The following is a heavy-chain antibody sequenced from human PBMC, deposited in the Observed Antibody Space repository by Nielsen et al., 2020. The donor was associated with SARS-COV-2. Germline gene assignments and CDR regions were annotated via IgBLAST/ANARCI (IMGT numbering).Heavy chain of an antibody. CDR3: AILNSYSTYYDY. CDR2: IDPSDSYT. J-gene: IGHJ4*02. D-gene: IGHD6-13*01. V-gene: IGHV5-10-1*01. CDR1: GYSFTSYW. Sequence: TVSCKGSGYSFTSYWISWVRQMPGKGLEWMGRIDPSDSYTNYSPSFQGHVTISADKSISTAYLQWSSLKASDTAMYYCAILNSYSTYYDYWGQGTLVTVSS.